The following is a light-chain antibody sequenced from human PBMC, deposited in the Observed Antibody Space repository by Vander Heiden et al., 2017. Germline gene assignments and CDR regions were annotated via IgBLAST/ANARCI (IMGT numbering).Light chain of an antibody. J-gene: IGKJ1*01. Sequence: DIQMTQSPSTLSASVGDRVTITCRASPSISSWLAWYQQKPGKAPKLLIYKASSLESGVPSRFSGSGSGTEFTLTISSLQPDDFATYYCQQYNSYSPTTFGQGTKVEIK. CDR1: PSISSW. V-gene: IGKV1-5*03. CDR2: KAS. CDR3: QQYNSYSPTT.